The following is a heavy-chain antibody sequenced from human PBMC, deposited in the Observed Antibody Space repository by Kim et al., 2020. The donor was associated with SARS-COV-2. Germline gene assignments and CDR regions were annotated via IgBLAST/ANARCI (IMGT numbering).Heavy chain of an antibody. CDR2: ISYDGSNK. CDR1: GFTFSSYG. Sequence: GGSLRLSCAASGFTFSSYGMHWVRQAPGKGLEWVAVISYDGSNKYYADSVKGRFTISRDNSKNTLYLQMNSLRAEDTAVYYFAKDVVPAIYGMAVWGQGT. CDR3: AKDVVPAIYGMAV. D-gene: IGHD2-2*01. V-gene: IGHV3-30*18. J-gene: IGHJ6*02.